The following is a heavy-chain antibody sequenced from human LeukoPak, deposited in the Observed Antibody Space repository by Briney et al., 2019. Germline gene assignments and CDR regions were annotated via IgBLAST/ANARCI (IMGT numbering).Heavy chain of an antibody. V-gene: IGHV4-59*11. CDR2: ISYIGST. D-gene: IGHD4-17*01. Sequence: PSETLSLTCTVSGGSFSSHYWSWIRQPPGKGLEWIGYISYIGSTNYNPSLKNRVTISVDTSKKQFSLKLSSVTAADTAVYYCARDPTTVTKGLDIWGQGTMVTVSS. CDR1: GGSFSSHY. J-gene: IGHJ3*02. CDR3: ARDPTTVTKGLDI.